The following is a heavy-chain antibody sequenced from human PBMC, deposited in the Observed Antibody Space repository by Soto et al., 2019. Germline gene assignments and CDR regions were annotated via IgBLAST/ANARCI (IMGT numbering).Heavy chain of an antibody. Sequence: GASVKVSCKASGYTFTSYGISWVRQAPGQRLEWMGWISAGNGNTKYSQKFQGRVTITRDTSASTAYMELSSLRSEDTAVYYCARSCSSTSCVNYYGMDVWGQGTTVTVSS. CDR2: ISAGNGNT. CDR3: ARSCSSTSCVNYYGMDV. CDR1: GYTFTSYG. D-gene: IGHD2-2*01. J-gene: IGHJ6*02. V-gene: IGHV1-3*01.